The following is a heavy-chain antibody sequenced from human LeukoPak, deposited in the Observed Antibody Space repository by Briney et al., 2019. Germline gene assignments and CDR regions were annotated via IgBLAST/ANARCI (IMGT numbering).Heavy chain of an antibody. CDR1: GSTFSSYA. CDR3: AKDLSYSGSYSTFDI. D-gene: IGHD1-26*01. V-gene: IGHV3-23*01. Sequence: GGSLRLSCAASGSTFSSYAMSGVRQAPGKGLEWVSAISGSGGSTYYADSEKGRFTISRDNSKNTLYLQMNSLRAEDTAVYYCAKDLSYSGSYSTFDIWGQGTMVTVSS. J-gene: IGHJ3*02. CDR2: ISGSGGST.